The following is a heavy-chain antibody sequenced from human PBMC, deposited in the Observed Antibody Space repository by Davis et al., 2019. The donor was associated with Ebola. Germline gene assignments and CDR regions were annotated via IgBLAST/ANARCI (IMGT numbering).Heavy chain of an antibody. CDR2: IIPIFGTA. J-gene: IGHJ5*02. D-gene: IGHD5-18*01. V-gene: IGHV1-69*13. CDR1: GGTFSSSP. Sequence: SVKVSCKASGGTFSSSPISWVRQAPGQGLEWMGGIIPIFGTANYAQKFQGRVTITADESTSTAYMELSSLRSEDTAVYYCARTGYSYGQDWFDPWGQGTLVTVSS. CDR3: ARTGYSYGQDWFDP.